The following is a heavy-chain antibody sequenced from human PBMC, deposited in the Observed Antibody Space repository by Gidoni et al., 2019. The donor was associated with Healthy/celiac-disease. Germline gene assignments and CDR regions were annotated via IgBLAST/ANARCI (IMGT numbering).Heavy chain of an antibody. J-gene: IGHJ6*02. D-gene: IGHD3-22*01. Sequence: EVQLVESGGGLVQPGGSLRLSCAASGFTFSSDAMPWVRQAPGKGLEYVSAISSNGGSTYYANSVKGRFTISRDNSKNTLYLQMGSLRAEDMAVYYCARGQYDSPVYYYYGMDVWGQGTTVTVSS. CDR2: ISSNGGST. CDR3: ARGQYDSPVYYYYGMDV. V-gene: IGHV3-64*01. CDR1: GFTFSSDA.